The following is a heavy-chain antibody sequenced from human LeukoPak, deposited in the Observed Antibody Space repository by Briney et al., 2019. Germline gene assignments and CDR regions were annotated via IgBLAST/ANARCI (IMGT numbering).Heavy chain of an antibody. CDR1: GFSFSSYE. J-gene: IGHJ3*02. CDR3: ASELWFGEFDALDI. Sequence: GGSLRLSCAASGFSFSSYEGNWVRQAPGKGLEWVAYIGSSGKDKYYADSLKGRFTISRDSATNSVYLQMNNLRVDDTAIYYCASELWFGEFDALDIWGQGTMVTVSS. D-gene: IGHD3-10*01. CDR2: IGSSGKDK. V-gene: IGHV3-48*03.